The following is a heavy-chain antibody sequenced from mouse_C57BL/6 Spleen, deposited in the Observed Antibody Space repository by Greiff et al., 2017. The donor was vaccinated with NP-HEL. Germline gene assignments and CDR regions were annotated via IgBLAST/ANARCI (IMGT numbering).Heavy chain of an antibody. CDR2: IHPNSGST. CDR3: ASTAQAPFAY. Sequence: QVQLKQPGAELVKPGASVKLSCKASGYTFTSYWMHWVKQRPGQGLEWIGMIHPNSGSTNYNEKFKSKATLTVDKSSSTAYMQLSSLTSEDSAVYYCASTAQAPFAYWGQGTLVTVS. CDR1: GYTFTSYW. D-gene: IGHD3-2*02. V-gene: IGHV1-64*01. J-gene: IGHJ3*01.